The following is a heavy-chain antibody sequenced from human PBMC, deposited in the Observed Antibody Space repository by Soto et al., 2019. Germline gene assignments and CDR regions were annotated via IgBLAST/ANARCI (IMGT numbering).Heavy chain of an antibody. CDR3: VKDLGSSSSVFDY. V-gene: IGHV3-64D*06. CDR1: GFTFSIYG. J-gene: IGHJ4*02. CDR2: ISSNGGST. D-gene: IGHD6-6*01. Sequence: RGSLTLTCSSSGFTFSIYGMHWVRQAPGEGLEYVSAISSNGGSTYYADSVKGRFTISRDNSKNTLYLQMSSLRAEDTAVYYCVKDLGSSSSVFDYWGQGTLVTVSS.